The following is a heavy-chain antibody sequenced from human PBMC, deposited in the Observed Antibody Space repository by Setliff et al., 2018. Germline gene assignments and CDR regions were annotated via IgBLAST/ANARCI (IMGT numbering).Heavy chain of an antibody. Sequence: SETLSLTCTFYGGPFSDYYWGWVRQTPGKGLEWIAEINPSGTTNYIPSLKSRLTISVDTSKRQFSLKLISVTAADTAVYYCGFWSYVYKNDYWAQGTLVTVSS. CDR2: INPSGTT. V-gene: IGHV4-34*01. J-gene: IGHJ4*02. CDR1: GGPFSDYY. CDR3: GFWSYVYKNDY. D-gene: IGHD3-16*01.